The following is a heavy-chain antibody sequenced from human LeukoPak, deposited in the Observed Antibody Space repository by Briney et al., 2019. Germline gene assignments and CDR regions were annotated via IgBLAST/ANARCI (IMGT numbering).Heavy chain of an antibody. CDR1: GFTFSSYS. V-gene: IGHV3-21*01. Sequence: PGGSLRLSCAASGFTFSSYSMNWVRQAPGKGLEWVSSISSSSSYIYYADSVKGRFTISRDNAKNSLYLQMNSLRAEDTAVYYCARPFPRRGYDSSGYFGYWGQGTLSPSPQ. CDR2: ISSSSSYI. D-gene: IGHD3-22*01. J-gene: IGHJ4*02. CDR3: ARPFPRRGYDSSGYFGY.